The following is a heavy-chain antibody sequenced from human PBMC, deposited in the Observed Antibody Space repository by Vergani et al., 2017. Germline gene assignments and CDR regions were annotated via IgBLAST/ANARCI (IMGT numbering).Heavy chain of an antibody. CDR2: LNHIGST. Sequence: QVQLQQWGAGLLKPSEPLSLPCAVYGGSFSGYYWSWIRQPPGKGLEWIGELNHIGSTNSNPSLKSRVTTSVDTSKNQFSLKLSSVTAADTAVYDCARGLRAAAGRGYFDLWGRGTLVTVSS. CDR1: GGSFSGYY. J-gene: IGHJ2*01. V-gene: IGHV4-34*01. D-gene: IGHD6-13*01. CDR3: ARGLRAAAGRGYFDL.